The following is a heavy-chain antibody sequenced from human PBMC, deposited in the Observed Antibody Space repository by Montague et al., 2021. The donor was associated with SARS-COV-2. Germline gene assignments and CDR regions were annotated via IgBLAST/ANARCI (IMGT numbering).Heavy chain of an antibody. CDR3: ARSHDYRGNDYFDS. Sequence: SETLSLTCAVYGGPLSGFYWTWIRQAPGKGLEWVGEITHGGSTSXXPALKSRLTISLDTSKSQFSLKLDSVTAADTATYYCARSHDYRGNDYFDSWGQGALVIVSS. CDR2: ITHGGST. V-gene: IGHV4-34*01. D-gene: IGHD4-23*01. CDR1: GGPLSGFY. J-gene: IGHJ4*02.